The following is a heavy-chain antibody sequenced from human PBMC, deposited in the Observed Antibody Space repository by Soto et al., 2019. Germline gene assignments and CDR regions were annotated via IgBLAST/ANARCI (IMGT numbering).Heavy chain of an antibody. CDR3: ARDREGSSAHYYYYYGMDV. V-gene: IGHV4-59*01. J-gene: IGHJ6*02. CDR2: IYYSGSS. CDR1: GGSISSYY. D-gene: IGHD6-6*01. Sequence: LSLTCTVSGGSISSYYWSWIRQPPGKGLEWIGYIYYSGSSNYNPSLKSRVTISVDTSKNQFSLKLSSVTAADTAVYYCARDREGSSAHYYYYYGMDVWGQGTTVTVSS.